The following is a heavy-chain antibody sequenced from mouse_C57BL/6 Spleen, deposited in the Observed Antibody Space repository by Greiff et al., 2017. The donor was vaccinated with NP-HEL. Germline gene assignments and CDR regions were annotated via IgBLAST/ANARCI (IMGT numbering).Heavy chain of an antibody. D-gene: IGHD2-5*01. V-gene: IGHV5-2*01. J-gene: IGHJ2*01. Sequence: VQLKESGGGLVQPGESLKLSCESNEYEFPSHDMSWVRKTPEKRLELVAAINSDGGSTYYPDTMERRFIISRDNTKKTLYLQMSSLKSEDTATYYCARDLGSNYFYFDYWGQGTTLTVSS. CDR3: ARDLGSNYFYFDY. CDR1: EYEFPSHD. CDR2: INSDGGST.